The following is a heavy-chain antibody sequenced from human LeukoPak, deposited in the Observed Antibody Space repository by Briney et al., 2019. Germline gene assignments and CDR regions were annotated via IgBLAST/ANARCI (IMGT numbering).Heavy chain of an antibody. J-gene: IGHJ4*02. CDR2: ISYDGSNK. V-gene: IGHV3-30-3*01. CDR1: GFTFSSYA. Sequence: PGRSLRLSCAASGFTFSSYAMHWVRQAPGKGLEWVAVISYDGSNKYYADSVKGRFTISRDNSKNTLYLQMNSLRDEDTAVYYCARDFNAAVTTGYWGQGTLVTVSP. CDR3: ARDFNAAVTTGY. D-gene: IGHD4-17*01.